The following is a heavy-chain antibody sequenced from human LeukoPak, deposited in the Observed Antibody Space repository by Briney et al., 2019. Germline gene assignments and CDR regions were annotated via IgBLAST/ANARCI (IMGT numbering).Heavy chain of an antibody. CDR1: GFTVSSNY. CDR2: IYSGGST. V-gene: IGHV3-66*02. CDR3: ARDWLIYYFGC. D-gene: IGHD3-22*01. Sequence: GGSLRLSCAASGFTVSSNYMNWVRQAPGKGVEWVSTIYSGGSTYYADSVKGRFTISRDTSQNTLYLQMNSLRPGDTAVYYCARDWLIYYFGCWGQGTLVT. J-gene: IGHJ4*02.